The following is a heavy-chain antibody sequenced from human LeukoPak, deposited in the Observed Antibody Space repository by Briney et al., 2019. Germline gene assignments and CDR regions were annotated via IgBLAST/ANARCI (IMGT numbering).Heavy chain of an antibody. J-gene: IGHJ6*02. D-gene: IGHD3-10*01. Sequence: GGSLRLSCAASGFTFSSYAMSWVRQAPGRGLEWVSAISGSGGSTYYADSVKGRFTISIDNSKNTLYLQMNSLRAEDTAVYYCAKEEFGYYYYYGMDVWGQGTTVTVSS. CDR2: ISGSGGST. CDR3: AKEEFGYYYYYGMDV. V-gene: IGHV3-23*01. CDR1: GFTFSSYA.